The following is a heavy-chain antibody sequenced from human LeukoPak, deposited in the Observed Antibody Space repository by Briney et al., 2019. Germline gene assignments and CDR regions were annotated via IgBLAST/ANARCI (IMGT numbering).Heavy chain of an antibody. CDR3: ARDNWNSILPDY. CDR2: ITSSGSII. V-gene: IGHV3-48*04. D-gene: IGHD1-7*01. Sequence: GALRLSCAASGFTFSSYSMNWVRQAPGKGLEWVSYITSSGSIIYNADSVKGRFTISRDNAKNSLYLQMNSLRAEDTAVYYCARDNWNSILPDYWGQGTLVTVSS. CDR1: GFTFSSYS. J-gene: IGHJ4*02.